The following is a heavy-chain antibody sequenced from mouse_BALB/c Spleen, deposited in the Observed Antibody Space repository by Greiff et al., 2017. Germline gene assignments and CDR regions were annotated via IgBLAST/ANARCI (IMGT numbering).Heavy chain of an antibody. J-gene: IGHJ4*01. D-gene: IGHD2-2*01. CDR1: GYTFTSYW. Sequence: QVQLQQSGAELARPGASVKLSCKASGYTFTSYWMQWVKQRPGQGLEWIGAIYPGDGDTRYTQKFKGKATLTADKSSSTAYMQLSSLASEDSAVYYCAKGYDRAMDYWGQGTSVTVSS. V-gene: IGHV1-87*01. CDR3: AKGYDRAMDY. CDR2: IYPGDGDT.